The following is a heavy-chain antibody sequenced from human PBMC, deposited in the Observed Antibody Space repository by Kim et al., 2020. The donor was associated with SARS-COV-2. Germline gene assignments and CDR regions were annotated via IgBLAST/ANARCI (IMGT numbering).Heavy chain of an antibody. CDR3: ATNPFLGR. CDR2: GGST. V-gene: IGHV3-53*01. J-gene: IGHJ4*02. Sequence: GGSTSYASSVRGRFTISRDNSKNTLYLQMNSLGAEDTAVYDCATNPFLGRWGQGTLVTVSS. D-gene: IGHD3-3*01.